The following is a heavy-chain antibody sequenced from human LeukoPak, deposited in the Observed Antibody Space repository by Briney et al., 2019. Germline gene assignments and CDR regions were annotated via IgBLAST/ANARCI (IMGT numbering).Heavy chain of an antibody. CDR3: ARRIAKAAVTTFDF. J-gene: IGHJ5*01. V-gene: IGHV5-51*01. Sequence: GESLKISCRGSGYTFPNYWNGWGRQMPGTGLGWMGIFFLGESVTRFCPSFQGQVPISAGKSISPAFLQWSSLKASDIGIYYCARRIAKAAVTTFDFWGPGTLVTVSS. CDR2: FFLGESVT. D-gene: IGHD4-11*01. CDR1: GYTFPNYW.